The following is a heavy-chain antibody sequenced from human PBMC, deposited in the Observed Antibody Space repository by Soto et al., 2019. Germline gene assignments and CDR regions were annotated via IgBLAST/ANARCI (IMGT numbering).Heavy chain of an antibody. V-gene: IGHV4-34*01. D-gene: IGHD6-13*01. CDR3: ARDAGKYSSSWTPIEYFQH. J-gene: IGHJ1*01. CDR1: GGSFSGYY. Sequence: SETLSLTCAVYGGSFSGYYWTWIRQPPGTGLEWIGEINHSGSTNYNPSLKSRVTISVDTSKNQFSLKLSSVTAADTAVYYCARDAGKYSSSWTPIEYFQHWGQGTLVTVSS. CDR2: INHSGST.